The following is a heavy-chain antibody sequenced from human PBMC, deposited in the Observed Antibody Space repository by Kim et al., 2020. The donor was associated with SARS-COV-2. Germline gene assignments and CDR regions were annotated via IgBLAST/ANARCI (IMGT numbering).Heavy chain of an antibody. D-gene: IGHD3-22*01. V-gene: IGHV3-11*05. CDR3: ARDHSTYYYDSSGYYRALTPEYYYYGMDV. CDR2: ISSSSSYT. Sequence: GGSLRLSCAASGFTFSDYYMSWIRQAPGKGLEWVSYISSSSSYTNYADSVKGRFTISRDNAKNSLYLQMNSLRAEDTAVYYCARDHSTYYYDSSGYYRALTPEYYYYGMDVWGQGTTVIVSS. CDR1: GFTFSDYY. J-gene: IGHJ6*02.